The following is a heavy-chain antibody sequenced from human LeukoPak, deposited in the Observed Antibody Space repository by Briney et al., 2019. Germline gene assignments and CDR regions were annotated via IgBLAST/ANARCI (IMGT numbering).Heavy chain of an antibody. CDR2: ISGISSY. J-gene: IGHJ4*02. CDR3: ARDVYGSGSYYIDY. V-gene: IGHV3-21*01. CDR1: GFTFSSYS. Sequence: NPGGSLRLSCAASGFTFSSYSLNWVRQAPGEGLEWVSCISGISSYYADSVKGRFTISRDNAKNSLYLQMNSLRAEDTAVYYCARDVYGSGSYYIDYWGQGTLVTVSS. D-gene: IGHD3-10*01.